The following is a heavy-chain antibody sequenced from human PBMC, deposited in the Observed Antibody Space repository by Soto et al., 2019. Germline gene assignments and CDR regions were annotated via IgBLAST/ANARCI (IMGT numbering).Heavy chain of an antibody. CDR3: ARDLRRHGMDV. J-gene: IGHJ6*02. CDR1: GGTFSSYT. Sequence: QVQLVQSGAEVKKPGSSVKVSCKASGGTFSSYTISWVRQAPGQGLEWMGRIIPILGIANYAQKFQGRVTIPADKSTSTAYMELSSLRSEDTAVYYCARDLRRHGMDVWGQGTTVTVSS. V-gene: IGHV1-69*08. CDR2: IIPILGIA.